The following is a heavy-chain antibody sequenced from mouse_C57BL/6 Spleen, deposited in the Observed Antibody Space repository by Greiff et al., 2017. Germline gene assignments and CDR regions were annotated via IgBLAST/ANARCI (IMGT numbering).Heavy chain of an antibody. V-gene: IGHV14-1*01. CDR3: TTDGYRDWFAY. Sequence: EVQLQQSGAELVRPGASVKFSCTASGFNIKDYYMHWVKQRPEQGLEWIGRIDPEDGDTEYAPKFQGKATMTADTSSNTAYLQLSSLTSEDTAVYYCTTDGYRDWFAYWGQGTLVTVSA. CDR2: IDPEDGDT. D-gene: IGHD2-3*01. CDR1: GFNIKDYY. J-gene: IGHJ3*01.